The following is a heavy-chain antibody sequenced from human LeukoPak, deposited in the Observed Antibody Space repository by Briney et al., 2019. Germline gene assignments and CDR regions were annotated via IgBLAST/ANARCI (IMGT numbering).Heavy chain of an antibody. V-gene: IGHV1-18*01. CDR1: VYTFTSYG. Sequence: ASVKVSCKASVYTFTSYGISGVRQPPGQGLEWMGWISAYNGNTNYAQKLQGRVTMTTDTSTSTAYMELRSLRSDDTAVYYCARDNDFSPNWFDPWGQGTLVTVSS. CDR2: ISAYNGNT. D-gene: IGHD3-3*01. CDR3: ARDNDFSPNWFDP. J-gene: IGHJ5*02.